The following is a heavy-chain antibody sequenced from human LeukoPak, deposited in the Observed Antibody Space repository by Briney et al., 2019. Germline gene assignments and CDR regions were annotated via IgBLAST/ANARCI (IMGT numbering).Heavy chain of an antibody. V-gene: IGHV3-53*01. CDR2: IYKEGNT. Sequence: GGSLRLSCAASGFTVSGNYMSWVRLAPGKGLQWVSTIYKEGNTFYADSVRGRFTLSRDNSKNTLYLQMNSLRAEDTAIYYCARESVTSGWYLYWGQGTLVTVSS. CDR3: ARESVTSGWYLY. CDR1: GFTVSGNY. D-gene: IGHD6-19*01. J-gene: IGHJ4*02.